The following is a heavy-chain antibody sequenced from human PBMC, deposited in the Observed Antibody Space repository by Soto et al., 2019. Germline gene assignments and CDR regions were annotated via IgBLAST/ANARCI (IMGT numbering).Heavy chain of an antibody. CDR3: AKDLSPNRGCMDV. J-gene: IGHJ6*02. Sequence: EVQLLESGGDLVQPGGSLRLSCAASGFTFSSYAMSWVRQAPGKGLEWVSSITGSGGTTFYADSVKGRLTISRDNSKNTLYVQMDILRAEDTAVYYCAKDLSPNRGCMDVWGPGTTVTVSS. CDR1: GFTFSSYA. CDR2: ITGSGGTT. V-gene: IGHV3-23*01.